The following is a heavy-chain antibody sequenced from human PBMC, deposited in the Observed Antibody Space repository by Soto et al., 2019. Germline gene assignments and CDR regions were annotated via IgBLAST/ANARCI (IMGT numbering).Heavy chain of an antibody. V-gene: IGHV3-23*01. CDR1: GFTFSSYA. Sequence: EVQLLESGGGLVQPGGSLRLSCAASGFTFSSYAMTWVRQAPGKGLEWVSAISGSGTNRYYADSVKGRFTISRDNSKNTLYLQMNSLRAEDTAVYYCAKDRVDYGDYLGLDYGGQGTLVTVSS. D-gene: IGHD4-17*01. CDR3: AKDRVDYGDYLGLDY. CDR2: ISGSGTNR. J-gene: IGHJ4*02.